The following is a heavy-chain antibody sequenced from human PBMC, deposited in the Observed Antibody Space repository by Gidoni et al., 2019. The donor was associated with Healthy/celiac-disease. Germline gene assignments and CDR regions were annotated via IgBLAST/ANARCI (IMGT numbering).Heavy chain of an antibody. CDR2: IWYDGSNK. Sequence: RSLRLSCAASGFTFSSYGMHWVRQAPGKGLEWVAVIWYDGSNKYYADSVKGRFTISRDNSKNTLYLQMNSLRAEDTAVYYCARGRSTTVVTIFDYWGQGTLVTVSS. CDR1: GFTFSSYG. J-gene: IGHJ4*02. CDR3: ARGRSTTVVTIFDY. V-gene: IGHV3-33*01. D-gene: IGHD4-17*01.